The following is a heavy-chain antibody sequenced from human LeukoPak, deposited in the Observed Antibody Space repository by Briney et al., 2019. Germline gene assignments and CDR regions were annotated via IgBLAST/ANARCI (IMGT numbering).Heavy chain of an antibody. J-gene: IGHJ4*02. CDR3: ARTLGYCSSTSCYGGYYFDY. D-gene: IGHD2-2*01. CDR2: IYYSGST. V-gene: IGHV4-30-4*01. CDR1: GGSISCGDYY. Sequence: PSETLSLTCTVSGGSISCGDYYWSWIRQPPGKGLKWIGYIYYSGSTYYNPSLKSRVTISVDTSKNQFSLKLSSVTAADTAVCYCARTLGYCSSTSCYGGYYFDYWGQGTLVTVSS.